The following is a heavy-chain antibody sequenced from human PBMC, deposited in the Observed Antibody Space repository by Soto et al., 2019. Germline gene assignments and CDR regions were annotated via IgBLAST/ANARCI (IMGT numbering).Heavy chain of an antibody. CDR2: IYYSGST. J-gene: IGHJ6*02. CDR1: GGSFSGYY. D-gene: IGHD6-6*01. Sequence: PSETLSLTCAVYGGSFSGYYWSWIRQPPGKGLEWIGYIYYSGSTNYNPSLKSRVTISVDTSKNQFSLKLSSVTAADTAVYYCARVRLWVGDIAARPVYYYYGMDVWGQGTTVTVYS. V-gene: IGHV4-59*01. CDR3: ARVRLWVGDIAARPVYYYYGMDV.